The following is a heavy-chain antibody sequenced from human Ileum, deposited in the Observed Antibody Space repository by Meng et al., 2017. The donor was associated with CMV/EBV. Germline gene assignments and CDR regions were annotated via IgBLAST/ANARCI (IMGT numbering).Heavy chain of an antibody. CDR3: AKDELRSTSSGGSFDS. V-gene: IGHV3-30*02. D-gene: IGHD2-15*01. J-gene: IGHJ4*02. Sequence: SGFNFNSNGKNWGRQAPGRGLEWVALMQSDESDRCYVKSVKGQFTVSKDNSKNKLYLQMNNLRPDDTAFYYCAKDELRSTSSGGSFDSWGQGTLVTVSS. CDR1: GFNFNSNG. CDR2: MQSDESDR.